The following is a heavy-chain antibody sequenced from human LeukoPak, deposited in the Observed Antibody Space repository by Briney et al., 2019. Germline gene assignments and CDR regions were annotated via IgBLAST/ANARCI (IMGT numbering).Heavy chain of an antibody. Sequence: ESLKISCKGSGYSFTSYWIGWVRQMPGKGLEWMGIIYPGDSDTRYSPSFQGQVTISADKPISTAYLQWSSLKASDTAMYDCARGETMVRGFSGFDPWGEGTLVTVSS. J-gene: IGHJ5*02. V-gene: IGHV5-51*04. CDR1: GYSFTSYW. D-gene: IGHD3-10*01. CDR3: ARGETMVRGFSGFDP. CDR2: IYPGDSDT.